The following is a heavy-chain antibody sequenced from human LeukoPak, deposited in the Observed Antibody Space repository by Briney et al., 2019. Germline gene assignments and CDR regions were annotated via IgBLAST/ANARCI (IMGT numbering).Heavy chain of an antibody. CDR3: AKVDTAMEDY. Sequence: GGSLRLSCAASGFTFSSYAMHWVRQAPGKGLEWVALISYDGSNKYYADSVKARFIISRDNSKNTVYLQMNSLRAEDTAVYYCAKVDTAMEDYWGQGTLVTVSS. CDR2: ISYDGSNK. D-gene: IGHD5-18*01. J-gene: IGHJ4*02. CDR1: GFTFSSYA. V-gene: IGHV3-30*04.